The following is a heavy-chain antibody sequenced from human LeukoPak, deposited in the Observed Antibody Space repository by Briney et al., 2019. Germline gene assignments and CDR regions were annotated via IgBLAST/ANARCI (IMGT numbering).Heavy chain of an antibody. CDR2: ISGSGGST. D-gene: IGHD3-22*01. J-gene: IGHJ3*02. Sequence: GGTLRLSCAASGFTFSSYAMSWVRQAPGKGLEWVSAISGSGGSTYYADSVKGRFTISRDNSKNTLFLQMNSLRAEDTAVYYCAKGRYYYDSSDAFDIWGQGTMVTVSS. CDR1: GFTFSSYA. V-gene: IGHV3-23*01. CDR3: AKGRYYYDSSDAFDI.